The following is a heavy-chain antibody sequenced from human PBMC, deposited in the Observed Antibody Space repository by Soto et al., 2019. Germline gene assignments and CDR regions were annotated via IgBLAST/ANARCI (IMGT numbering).Heavy chain of an antibody. CDR2: IYYTGST. D-gene: IGHD3-10*01. J-gene: IGHJ4*02. Sequence: SETLSLTCPVSGCSISSANYYWGWIRQPPGKGLEWIATIYYTGSTYYNPSLKSRVTISVDTSKNHFSLKLTSVTAADTAVYYCARLWFAELFYFHYWGPGTLVTVSS. CDR1: GCSISSANYY. CDR3: ARLWFAELFYFHY. V-gene: IGHV4-39*02.